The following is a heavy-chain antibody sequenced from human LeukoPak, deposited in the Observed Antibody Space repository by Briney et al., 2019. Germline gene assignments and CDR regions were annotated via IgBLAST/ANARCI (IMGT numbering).Heavy chain of an antibody. CDR3: ARSGTLTGYLY. J-gene: IGHJ4*02. D-gene: IGHD3-9*01. V-gene: IGHV4-59*01. CDR1: GGSLSSYY. CDR2: IFYSGST. Sequence: SKTLSLTCTVSGGSLSSYYWTWIRQPPGKGLEWIGYIFYSGSTNYNPSLKSRVTMSVDTSKNQFSLTLNSVTAADTAVYYCARSGTLTGYLYWGQGALVTVSS.